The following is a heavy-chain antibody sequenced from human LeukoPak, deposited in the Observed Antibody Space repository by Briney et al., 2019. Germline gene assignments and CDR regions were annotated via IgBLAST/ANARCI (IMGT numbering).Heavy chain of an antibody. Sequence: ASVKVSCKASGYTFTSYGISWVRQAPGQGLEWMGWISVYNGNTNYAQKLQGRVTITADESTSTAYMELSSLRSEDTAVYYCSIAARSMDYWGQGTLVTVSS. CDR1: GYTFTSYG. D-gene: IGHD6-6*01. CDR3: SIAARSMDY. V-gene: IGHV1-18*01. J-gene: IGHJ4*02. CDR2: ISVYNGNT.